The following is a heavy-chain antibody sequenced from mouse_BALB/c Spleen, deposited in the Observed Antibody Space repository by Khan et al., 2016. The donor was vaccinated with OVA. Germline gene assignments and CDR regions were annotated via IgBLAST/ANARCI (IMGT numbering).Heavy chain of an antibody. CDR3: AGIAYYYNSEGFAY. Sequence: EVELVESGGDLVKPGGSLKLSCAASGFTFSTYGMSWVRQTPDKRLEWVATISSGGSYTYYPDNVKGRFTISRDNAKNTLYLQLSSLTSEDTAMYYCAGIAYYYNSEGFAYWGQGTLVTVSA. D-gene: IGHD1-1*01. J-gene: IGHJ3*01. CDR2: ISSGGSYT. CDR1: GFTFSTYG. V-gene: IGHV5-6*01.